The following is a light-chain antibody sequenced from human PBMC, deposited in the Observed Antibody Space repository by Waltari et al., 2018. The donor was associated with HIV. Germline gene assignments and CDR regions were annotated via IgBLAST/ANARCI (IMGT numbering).Light chain of an antibody. CDR2: DAA. Sequence: EIVLTQSPATLSLSPGERATRSCRASQSVSSYLALYQQRPGQAPSLLIFDAANRATGIPARFRGSGSGTDFTLTISSLEPEDFAVYYCQQRSNWPFTFGGGTKVEIK. V-gene: IGKV3-11*01. J-gene: IGKJ4*01. CDR3: QQRSNWPFT. CDR1: QSVSSY.